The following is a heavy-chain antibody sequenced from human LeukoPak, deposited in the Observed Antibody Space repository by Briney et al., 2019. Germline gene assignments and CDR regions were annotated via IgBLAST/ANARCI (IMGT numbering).Heavy chain of an antibody. J-gene: IGHJ4*02. V-gene: IGHV4-34*01. Sequence: PSETLSLTCAVYGGSFSGYYWSWIRQPPGKGLEWIGEINHSGSTNYNPSLKSRVTISVDTSKNQFSLKLSSVAAADTAVYYCARGLNQHKTYYDSSGYYYFFDYWGQGTLVTVSS. D-gene: IGHD3-22*01. CDR1: GGSFSGYY. CDR3: ARGLNQHKTYYDSSGYYYFFDY. CDR2: INHSGST.